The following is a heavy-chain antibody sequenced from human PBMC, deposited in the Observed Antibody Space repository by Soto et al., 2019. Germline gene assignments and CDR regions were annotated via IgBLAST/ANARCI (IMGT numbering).Heavy chain of an antibody. CDR1: GASISRGTSY. CDR2: IYFTGAT. J-gene: IGHJ4*02. V-gene: IGHV4-31*03. D-gene: IGHD2-21*02. Sequence: QVQLQESGPGLVKPSQTLSLTCNVSGASISRGTSYWTWIRQHPGEGLEWIGHIYFTGATYSNPSLRSRLTMSVDTSKNQFSLKLTSVTAADTATYYCASIPRRGYSYGIDYWGQGTLVTVSS. CDR3: ASIPRRGYSYGIDY.